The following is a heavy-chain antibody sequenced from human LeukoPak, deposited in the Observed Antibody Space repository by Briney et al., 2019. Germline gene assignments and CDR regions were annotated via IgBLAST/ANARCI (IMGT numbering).Heavy chain of an antibody. V-gene: IGHV4-34*01. CDR3: ASITRADY. CDR2: INHSGST. Sequence: SETLSLTCAVYGGSFSGYYWSWIRQPPGKGLEWIGEINHSGSTNYNPSLKSRVTISVDTSKNQFPLKLSSVTAADTAVYYCASITRADYWGQGTLVTVSS. D-gene: IGHD1-20*01. J-gene: IGHJ4*02. CDR1: GGSFSGYY.